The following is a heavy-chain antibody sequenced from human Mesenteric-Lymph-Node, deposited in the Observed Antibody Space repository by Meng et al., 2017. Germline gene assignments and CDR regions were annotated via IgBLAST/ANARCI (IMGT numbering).Heavy chain of an antibody. J-gene: IGHJ4*02. D-gene: IGHD3-16*02. V-gene: IGHV3-23*01. Sequence: GESLKISCAASGFTFSSYAMSWVRQAPGKGLEWVSAISGSGGSTYYADSVMGRFTISRDNSKNTLYLQMNSLRAEDTAVYYCAKIRLGELSTIDYWGQGTLVTVSS. CDR1: GFTFSSYA. CDR2: ISGSGGST. CDR3: AKIRLGELSTIDY.